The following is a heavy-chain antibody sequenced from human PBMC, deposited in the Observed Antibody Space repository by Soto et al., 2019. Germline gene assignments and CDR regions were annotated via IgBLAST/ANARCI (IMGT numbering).Heavy chain of an antibody. J-gene: IGHJ5*02. V-gene: IGHV4-39*01. CDR1: GDSMTSSSYY. Sequence: QLQLQESGPGRVKPSEPLSLTCTVSGDSMTSSSYYWGWIRQPPGKGLEWIGSIYYSECTPYNSGSTYYSPSLKCRVTISGDTSKSQFSLKLSSVTAADTAVYYCARHTRNQFAPWGQGTLVAVSS. CDR3: ARHTRNQFAP. CDR2: IYYSECTPYNSGST.